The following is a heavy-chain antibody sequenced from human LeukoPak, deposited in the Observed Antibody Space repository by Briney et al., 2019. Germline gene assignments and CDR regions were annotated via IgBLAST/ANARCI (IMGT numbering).Heavy chain of an antibody. CDR2: ISYDGSNK. D-gene: IGHD1-26*01. CDR3: AKARSGSIYLGDY. J-gene: IGHJ4*02. Sequence: PGGSLRLSCAASGFTFSSYGMHWVRQAPGKGLEWVAVISYDGSNKYYADSVKGRFTISRDNSKNTLYLQMNSLRAEDTAVYYCAKARSGSIYLGDYWGQGTLVTVSS. V-gene: IGHV3-30*18. CDR1: GFTFSSYG.